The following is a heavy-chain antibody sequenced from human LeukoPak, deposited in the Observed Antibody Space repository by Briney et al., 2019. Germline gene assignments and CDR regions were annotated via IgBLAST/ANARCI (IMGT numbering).Heavy chain of an antibody. CDR1: GGTFSDHG. CDR2: ILPTVDIT. Sequence: GSSVKVSCKASGGTFSDHGVAWVRQAPGQGLEWMGRILPTVDITNYAQKFQARVTLTADTSTTTAYMEVSSLRSDDTAVYFCTTVDLFGSGSLLEFWGQGTLIRVSS. J-gene: IGHJ4*02. D-gene: IGHD3-10*01. CDR3: TTVDLFGSGSLLEF. V-gene: IGHV1-69*04.